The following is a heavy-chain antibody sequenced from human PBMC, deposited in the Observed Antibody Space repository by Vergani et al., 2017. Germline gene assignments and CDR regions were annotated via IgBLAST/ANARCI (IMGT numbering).Heavy chain of an antibody. V-gene: IGHV1-8*01. Sequence: QVQLVQSGAEVKKPGASVKVSCKASGYTFTSYDINWVRQATGQGLEWMGWMNPNSGNTGYAQKFQGRVTMTRNSSISTAYMELSSLRSEDTAVYYCARSPKIFGVPSPYYYMDVWGKGTTVTVSS. CDR3: ARSPKIFGVPSPYYYMDV. CDR1: GYTFTSYD. CDR2: MNPNSGNT. J-gene: IGHJ6*03. D-gene: IGHD3-3*01.